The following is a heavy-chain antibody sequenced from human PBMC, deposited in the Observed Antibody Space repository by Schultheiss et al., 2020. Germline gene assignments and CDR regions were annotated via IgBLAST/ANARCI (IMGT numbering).Heavy chain of an antibody. J-gene: IGHJ6*02. V-gene: IGHV3-66*01. CDR1: GFTFSSYA. Sequence: GGSLRLSCAASGFTFSSYAMSWVRQAPGKGLEWVSVIFPGGDTYYADSVKGRFTISRDNSKNTLYLHMNSLRPEDTALYYCGRDAGYALDVWGQGTTVTVSS. CDR2: IFPGGDT. CDR3: GRDAGYALDV.